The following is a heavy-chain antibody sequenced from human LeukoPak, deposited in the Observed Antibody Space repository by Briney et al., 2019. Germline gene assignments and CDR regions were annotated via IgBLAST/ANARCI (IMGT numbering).Heavy chain of an antibody. J-gene: IGHJ2*01. CDR3: AREDYDDSGAWYFDL. D-gene: IGHD3-3*01. Sequence: SETLSLTCAVYGGSFSGYYWTWIRQPPGKGLEWIGEMNHSGSANYNPSLKSRVTISVDTSKNQFSLKLSSVTAADTAVYYCAREDYDDSGAWYFDLWGRGTLVTVSS. CDR1: GGSFSGYY. CDR2: MNHSGSA. V-gene: IGHV4-34*01.